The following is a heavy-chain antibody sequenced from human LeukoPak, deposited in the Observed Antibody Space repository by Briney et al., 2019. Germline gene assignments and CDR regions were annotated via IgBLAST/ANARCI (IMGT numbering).Heavy chain of an antibody. CDR3: ARPSAGYSSGWYSGPISPYYYYGMDV. CDR1: GYTFTSYG. D-gene: IGHD6-19*01. V-gene: IGHV1-18*01. CDR2: ISAYNGNT. Sequence: GASVKVSCKASGYTFTSYGISWVRQAPGQGLEWMGWISAYNGNTNYAQKLQGRVTMTTDTCTSTAYMELRSLRSDDTAVYYCARPSAGYSSGWYSGPISPYYYYGMDVWGQGTTVTVSS. J-gene: IGHJ6*02.